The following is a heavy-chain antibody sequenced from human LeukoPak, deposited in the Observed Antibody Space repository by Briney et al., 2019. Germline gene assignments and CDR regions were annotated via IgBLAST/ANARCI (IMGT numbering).Heavy chain of an antibody. CDR3: ARTFNINLNYCDY. Sequence: SETLSLTCAVSGGSISIGGYSWSWIRQPPGKGLEWIGYIYHSGSTYYNPSLKSRVTISVDTSKNQFSLKLTSVTAADTAVYYCARTFNINLNYCDYWGQGTLVTVSS. V-gene: IGHV4-30-2*02. J-gene: IGHJ4*02. CDR2: IYHSGST. D-gene: IGHD2/OR15-2a*01. CDR1: GGSISIGGYS.